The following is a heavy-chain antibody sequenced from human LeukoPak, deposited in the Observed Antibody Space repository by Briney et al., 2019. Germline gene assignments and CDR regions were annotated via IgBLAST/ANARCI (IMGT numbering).Heavy chain of an antibody. CDR2: ISTGSSYI. J-gene: IGHJ6*02. V-gene: IGHV3-21*01. CDR1: GFXFSSYS. Sequence: PGGSLRLSCAASGFXFSSYSINWVRQAPGKGLEWGSSISTGSSYIYYADSVKGRFTISRDNAKNSLYLQMNSLRAEDTAVFYCARDRSPIAADGMDVWGRGTTVTVSS. CDR3: ARDRSPIAADGMDV. D-gene: IGHD6-25*01.